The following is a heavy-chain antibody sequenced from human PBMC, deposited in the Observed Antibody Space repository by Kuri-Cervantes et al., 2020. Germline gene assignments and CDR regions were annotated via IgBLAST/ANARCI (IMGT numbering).Heavy chain of an antibody. Sequence: GGSLRLSCTASGFTFGDYAMSWVRQAPGKGLEWVGFIRSKAYGGTTEYAASVKGRFTISRDDSKSIAYLQMNSLKTGDTAVYYCTRDSSIAALDAFDIWGQGTMVTVSS. CDR1: GFTFGDYA. D-gene: IGHD6-6*01. CDR2: IRSKAYGGTT. CDR3: TRDSSIAALDAFDI. J-gene: IGHJ3*02. V-gene: IGHV3-49*04.